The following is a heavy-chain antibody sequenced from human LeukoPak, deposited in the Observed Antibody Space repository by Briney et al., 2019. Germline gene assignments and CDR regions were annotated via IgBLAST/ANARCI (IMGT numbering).Heavy chain of an antibody. Sequence: PGGSLRLPCAASGFTFSDYAMSWVRQAPGKGLEWVSAIGGSSDFAYYAEYVKGRFTISRDNSRETLYLQMNSLRAEDTAVYYCAKADRGWGVITKDWGQGALVTVSS. J-gene: IGHJ4*02. D-gene: IGHD3-10*01. CDR1: GFTFSDYA. CDR2: IGGSSDFA. CDR3: AKADRGWGVITKD. V-gene: IGHV3-23*01.